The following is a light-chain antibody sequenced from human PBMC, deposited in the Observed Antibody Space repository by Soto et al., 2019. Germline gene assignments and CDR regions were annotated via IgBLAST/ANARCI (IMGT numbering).Light chain of an antibody. CDR2: GVS. V-gene: IGLV2-11*01. CDR3: CSYVDTDTWV. CDR1: NSVVGGYNY. J-gene: IGLJ3*02. Sequence: QSALTQPRSVSGSPGQSVTISSTGPNSVVGGYNYVSWYQQYPGKAPKLMISGVSERPSGVPDRFSGSKSGNTASLTISGLQAEDEADYYCCSYVDTDTWVFGGGTKLTVL.